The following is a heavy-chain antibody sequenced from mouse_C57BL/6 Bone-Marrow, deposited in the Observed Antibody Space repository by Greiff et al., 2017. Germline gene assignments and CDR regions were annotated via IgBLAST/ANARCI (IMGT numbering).Heavy chain of an antibody. V-gene: IGHV1-69*01. CDR2: IDPSDSYT. CDR3: ARAGWLLRAWFAY. D-gene: IGHD2-3*01. Sequence: QVQLQQPGAELVMPGASVKLSCKASGYTFTSYWMHWVKQRPGQGLEWIGEIDPSDSYTNYNQKFKGKSTSTVDKSSSTAYMQLSSLTSEDSAVYYCARAGWLLRAWFAYWGQGTLVTVSA. J-gene: IGHJ3*01. CDR1: GYTFTSYW.